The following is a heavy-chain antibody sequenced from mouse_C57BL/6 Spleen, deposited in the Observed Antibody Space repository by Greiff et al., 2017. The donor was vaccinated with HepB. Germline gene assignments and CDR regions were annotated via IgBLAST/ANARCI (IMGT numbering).Heavy chain of an antibody. D-gene: IGHD2-5*01. J-gene: IGHJ4*01. CDR2: IHPNSGST. Sequence: QVQLKQPGAELVKPGASVKLSCKASGYTFTSYWMHWVKQRPGQGLEWIGMIHPNSGSTNYNEKFKSKATLTVDKSSSTAYMQLSSLTSEDSAVYYCARSGDSNYLYAMDYWGQGTSVTVSS. CDR3: ARSGDSNYLYAMDY. CDR1: GYTFTSYW. V-gene: IGHV1-64*01.